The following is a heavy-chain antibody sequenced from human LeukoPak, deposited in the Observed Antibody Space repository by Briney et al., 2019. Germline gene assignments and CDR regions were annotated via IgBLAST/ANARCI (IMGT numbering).Heavy chain of an antibody. Sequence: SETLSLTCTVSGGSISSHYWSWIRQPPGKGLEWIGYIYYSGSTNYNPSLKSRVTISVDTSKNQFSLKLSSVTATDTAVYYCARAGLANYYYYTDVWGKGTTVTVSS. J-gene: IGHJ6*03. V-gene: IGHV4-59*11. CDR1: GGSISSHY. D-gene: IGHD6-19*01. CDR3: ARAGLANYYYYTDV. CDR2: IYYSGST.